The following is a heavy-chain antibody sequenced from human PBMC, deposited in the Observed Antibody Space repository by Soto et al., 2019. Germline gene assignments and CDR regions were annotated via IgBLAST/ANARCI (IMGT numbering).Heavy chain of an antibody. CDR3: TRMDSGYAIFDD. J-gene: IGHJ4*02. V-gene: IGHV3-49*03. CDR1: GFTLEDYG. CDR2: IRSKPYGGTA. Sequence: GGSLRLSCTTFGFTLEDYGIKWFRQAPGKGLEWVGFIRSKPYGGTAEYAASVKGRFTISRDVSKTIAYLQMNSLKIEDTGLYYCTRMDSGYAIFDDWGQGT. D-gene: IGHD5-12*01.